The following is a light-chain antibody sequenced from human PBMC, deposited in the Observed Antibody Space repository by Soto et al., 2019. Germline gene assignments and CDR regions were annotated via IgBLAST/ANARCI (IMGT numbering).Light chain of an antibody. CDR2: DAF. J-gene: IGKJ4*01. V-gene: IGKV3-15*01. Sequence: EKVMTQSPATLSVSPGERATLSCRASQNVKTRLAWYQQKPGQAPRLLIFDAFTRATGIPARFSGSASGTDFTLTISSLQSEDSAVYYCQQYDEWPLTFGCGTKMELK. CDR3: QQYDEWPLT. CDR1: QNVKTR.